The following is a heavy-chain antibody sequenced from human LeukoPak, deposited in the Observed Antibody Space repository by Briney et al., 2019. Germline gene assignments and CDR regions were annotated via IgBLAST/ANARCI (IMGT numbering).Heavy chain of an antibody. CDR2: ISGSGGST. Sequence: GGSLRLSCAASGFTFSSYAMSWVRQAPGKGLEWVSAISGSGGSTYYADSVKGRFTISRDNSKNTLYLQMNSLRAEDTAVYYRAKAYYYDSSGYYPYPYFDYWGQGTLVTVSS. J-gene: IGHJ4*02. V-gene: IGHV3-23*01. D-gene: IGHD3-22*01. CDR3: AKAYYYDSSGYYPYPYFDY. CDR1: GFTFSSYA.